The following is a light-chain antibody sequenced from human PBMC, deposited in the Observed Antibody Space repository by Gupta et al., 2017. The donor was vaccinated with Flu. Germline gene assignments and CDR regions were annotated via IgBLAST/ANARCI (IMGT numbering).Light chain of an antibody. CDR3: AMWDDSLSGPV. Sequence: SALTQPPSASGTPGQRVNISCSGSTSTFESAVVHWYQQLPGAAPKLLIHRNNQRPSGVPDRFSGSKSGTSASLAISGLRSADEGDYFCAMWDDSLSGPVFGGGTKLTVL. CDR2: RNN. J-gene: IGLJ2*01. V-gene: IGLV1-47*01. CDR1: TSTFESAV.